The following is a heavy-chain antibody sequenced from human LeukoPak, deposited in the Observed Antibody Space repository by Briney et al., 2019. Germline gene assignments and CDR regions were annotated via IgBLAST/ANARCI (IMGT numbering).Heavy chain of an antibody. J-gene: IGHJ6*02. CDR2: IWYDGSNK. CDR3: ARALTYYSNYVYYYYGMDV. CDR1: GFTFSSYG. D-gene: IGHD4-11*01. V-gene: IGHV3-33*01. Sequence: GGSLRLSCAASGFTFSSYGMHWVRQAPGEGLEWVAVIWYDGSNKYYADSVKGRFTISRDNSKNTLYLQMNSLRAEDTAVYYCARALTYYSNYVYYYYGMDVWGQGTTVTVSS.